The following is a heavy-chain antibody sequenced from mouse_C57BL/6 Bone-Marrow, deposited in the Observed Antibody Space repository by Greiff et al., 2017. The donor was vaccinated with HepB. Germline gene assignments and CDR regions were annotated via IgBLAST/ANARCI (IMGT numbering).Heavy chain of an antibody. CDR1: GYTFTDYA. D-gene: IGHD1-1*01. CDR2: ISTYYGDA. J-gene: IGHJ4*01. V-gene: IGHV1-67*01. CDR3: ARSLFITTVVAKDYYAMDY. Sequence: QVQLKQSGPELVRPGVSVKISCKGSGYTFTDYAMHWVKQSHAKSLEWIGVISTYYGDASYNQKFKDKAKMTVDKSSSTAYMELARLTSEDSAVYYCARSLFITTVVAKDYYAMDYWGQGTSVTVSS.